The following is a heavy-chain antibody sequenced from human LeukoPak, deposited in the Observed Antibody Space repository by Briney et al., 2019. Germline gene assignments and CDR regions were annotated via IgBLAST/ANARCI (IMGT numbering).Heavy chain of an antibody. Sequence: GGSLRLSCAASGFTFDDYGMTWVRQAPGKGLEWVSSINWNGDSTDYSDSVKGRFTISRDNAKNSLYLQMNSLRAEDTALYYCARSPDDTCGPDNYYSYYMDVWGKGTTVTVSS. V-gene: IGHV3-20*04. CDR2: INWNGDST. D-gene: IGHD1-14*01. CDR1: GFTFDDYG. J-gene: IGHJ6*03. CDR3: ARSPDDTCGPDNYYSYYMDV.